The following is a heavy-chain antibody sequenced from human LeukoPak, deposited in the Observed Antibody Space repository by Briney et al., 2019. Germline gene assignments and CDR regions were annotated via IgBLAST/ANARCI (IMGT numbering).Heavy chain of an antibody. CDR3: ASDRTCSGGSCYPNFDY. CDR1: GYTFTSYY. J-gene: IGHJ4*02. D-gene: IGHD2-15*01. V-gene: IGHV1-46*01. Sequence: ASVKVSCKASGYTFTSYYMHWVRQAPGQGLEWMGIINPSDGSTSYAQKFQGRVTMTRDMSTSTVYIELSSLRSEDTAVYYCASDRTCSGGSCYPNFDYWGQGTLVTVSS. CDR2: INPSDGST.